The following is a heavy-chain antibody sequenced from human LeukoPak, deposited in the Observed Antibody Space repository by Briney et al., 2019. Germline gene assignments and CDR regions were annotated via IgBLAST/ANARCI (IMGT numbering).Heavy chain of an antibody. J-gene: IGHJ4*02. CDR3: AREVSWYGEVLYFDY. CDR1: GGSISSYY. D-gene: IGHD6-13*01. Sequence: SETLSLTCTVSGGSISSYYWSWIRQPAGKGLEWIGRIYTSGSKNNSPSLKSRVTISVDTSKNQFSLKLNSVTAADTAVYYCAREVSWYGEVLYFDYWGQGTLVTVSS. V-gene: IGHV4-4*07. CDR2: IYTSGSK.